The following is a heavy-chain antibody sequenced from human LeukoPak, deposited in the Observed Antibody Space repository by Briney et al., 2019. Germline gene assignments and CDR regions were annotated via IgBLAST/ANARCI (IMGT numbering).Heavy chain of an antibody. Sequence: GGSLRLSCAASGFTFSSYSMNWVRQAPGKGLEWVSSISSSSSYIYYADSVKGRFTISRDNAKNSLYLQMNSLRAEDTAVYYCARDGMGSYFTSWFDPWGQGTLVTLSS. CDR2: ISSSSSYI. V-gene: IGHV3-21*01. CDR3: ARDGMGSYFTSWFDP. CDR1: GFTFSSYS. D-gene: IGHD1-26*01. J-gene: IGHJ5*02.